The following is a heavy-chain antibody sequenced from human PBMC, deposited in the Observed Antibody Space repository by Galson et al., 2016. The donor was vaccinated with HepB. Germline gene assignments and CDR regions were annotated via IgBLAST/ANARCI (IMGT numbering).Heavy chain of an antibody. CDR2: INSSGGNT. D-gene: IGHD3-3*01. CDR3: ARDQSRFKTYSDFWSGEVGPSPGYYFDY. Sequence: SVKVSCKASGYTFTSYYLHRVRQAPGQGLEWMGIINSSGGNTRYAQKFQGRVTMTRDTSTSTVYMELSSLRPEDTAVYDCARDQSRFKTYSDFWSGEVGPSPGYYFDYWGQGTLVTVSS. J-gene: IGHJ4*02. V-gene: IGHV1-46*01. CDR1: GYTFTSYY.